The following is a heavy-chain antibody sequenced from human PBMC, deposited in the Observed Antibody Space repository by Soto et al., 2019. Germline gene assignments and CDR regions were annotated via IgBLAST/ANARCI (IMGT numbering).Heavy chain of an antibody. CDR2: IIPIFGTA. Sequence: SVKVSCKASGGTFSSYAISWVRQAPGQGLEWMGGIIPIFGTANYAQKFRGRVTITADESTSTAYMELSSLRSEDTAVYYCARDRDIVVVPAAMEDAFYYYYGMDVWGQGTTVTVSS. CDR3: ARDRDIVVVPAAMEDAFYYYYGMDV. CDR1: GGTFSSYA. V-gene: IGHV1-69*13. D-gene: IGHD2-2*01. J-gene: IGHJ6*02.